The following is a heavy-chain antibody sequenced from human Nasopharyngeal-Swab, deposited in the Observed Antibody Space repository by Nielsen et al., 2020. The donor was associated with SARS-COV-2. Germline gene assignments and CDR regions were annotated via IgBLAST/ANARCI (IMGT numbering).Heavy chain of an antibody. V-gene: IGHV3-21*01. D-gene: IGHD6-13*01. J-gene: IGHJ4*02. CDR2: ISSSSSYI. Sequence: GGSLRLSCAASGFTFSSYSMNWVRKAPGKGLEWVSSISSSSSYIYYADSVKGRFTISRDNAKNSLYLQMNSLRAEDTAVYYCARDHSSSPDFDYWGQGTLVTVSS. CDR1: GFTFSSYS. CDR3: ARDHSSSPDFDY.